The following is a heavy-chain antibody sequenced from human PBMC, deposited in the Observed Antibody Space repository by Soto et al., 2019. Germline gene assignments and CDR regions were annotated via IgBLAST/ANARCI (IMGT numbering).Heavy chain of an antibody. Sequence: PGGSLRLSCAVPGGIFHGYGMHWVRQAPGKGLEWVAIIRFDGSNEEYADSVKGRFTISRDNSKNTLHLQMNTLGAEDTAVYYCARDGIGGTVFRGYLDYWGRGTVVTVSS. CDR3: ARDGIGGTVFRGYLDY. D-gene: IGHD1-7*01. CDR2: IRFDGSNE. CDR1: GGIFHGYG. J-gene: IGHJ4*02. V-gene: IGHV3-33*01.